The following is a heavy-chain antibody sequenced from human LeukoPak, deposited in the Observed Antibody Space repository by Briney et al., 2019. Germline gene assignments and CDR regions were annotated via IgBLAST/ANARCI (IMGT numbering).Heavy chain of an antibody. V-gene: IGHV3-64*01. CDR3: AKDGSSGWPYYFDY. CDR2: ISSKGGST. J-gene: IGHJ4*02. D-gene: IGHD6-19*01. CDR1: GFTFSSYA. Sequence: GGSLRLSCAASGFTFSSYAMHWVRQAPGKGLEYVSAISSKGGSTYYANSVKGRFTISRDNSKNTLYLQMGSLRAEDMAVYYCAKDGSSGWPYYFDYWGQGTLVTVSS.